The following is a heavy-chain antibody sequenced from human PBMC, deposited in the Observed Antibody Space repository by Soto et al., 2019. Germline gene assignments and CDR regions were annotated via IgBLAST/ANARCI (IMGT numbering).Heavy chain of an antibody. CDR1: GYAFTTYG. D-gene: IGHD1-1*01. V-gene: IGHV1-18*01. CDR2: ISAHNGNT. Sequence: QVHLVQSGAEVKKPGASVKVSCKGSGYAFTTYGITWVRQAPGQGLEWMGWISAHNGNTNYAQKLQGRVTVTRDTSTSTAYMEVRSLRSVDTAVDYCARGRYGDYWGQGALVTVPS. CDR3: ARGRYGDY. J-gene: IGHJ4*02.